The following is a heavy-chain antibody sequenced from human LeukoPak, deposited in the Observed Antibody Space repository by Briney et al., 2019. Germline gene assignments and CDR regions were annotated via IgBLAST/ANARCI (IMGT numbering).Heavy chain of an antibody. Sequence: SETLSLTCTVSGGSISSYYWSWIRQPAGKGLEWIGRLYTRGNTNYNPSLKSRATISLDTSKNQFSLKLSCVTAADTAVYYCARVHYLGGYAAFDIWGQGTTVTVSS. V-gene: IGHV4-4*07. D-gene: IGHD3-16*01. CDR1: GGSISSYY. J-gene: IGHJ3*02. CDR3: ARVHYLGGYAAFDI. CDR2: LYTRGNT.